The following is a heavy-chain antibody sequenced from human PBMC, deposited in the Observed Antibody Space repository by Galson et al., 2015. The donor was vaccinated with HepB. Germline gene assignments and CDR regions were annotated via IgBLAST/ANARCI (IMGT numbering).Heavy chain of an antibody. CDR1: GYTFTDYY. Sequence: VKVSCKVSGYTFTDYYMHWVQQAPGKGLEWMGLVDPEDGETIYAEKVQGRVTITADTSTDTAYMELSSLRSEDTAVYYCATDHGDYPVYDAFDIWGQGTMVTVSS. D-gene: IGHD4-17*01. V-gene: IGHV1-69-2*01. CDR2: VDPEDGET. J-gene: IGHJ3*02. CDR3: ATDHGDYPVYDAFDI.